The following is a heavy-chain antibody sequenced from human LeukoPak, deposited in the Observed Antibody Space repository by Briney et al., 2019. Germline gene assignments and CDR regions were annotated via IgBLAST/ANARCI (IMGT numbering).Heavy chain of an antibody. Sequence: ASVKVSCKASGYTFTGYYMHWVRQAPGQGLEWMGWINPNSGGTNYAQKFQGRVTMTRDTSISTAYMELSRLRSDDTAVYYCARSDYGDYDAGDWFDPWGQGTLVTVSS. CDR1: GYTFTGYY. V-gene: IGHV1-2*02. D-gene: IGHD4-17*01. J-gene: IGHJ5*02. CDR2: INPNSGGT. CDR3: ARSDYGDYDAGDWFDP.